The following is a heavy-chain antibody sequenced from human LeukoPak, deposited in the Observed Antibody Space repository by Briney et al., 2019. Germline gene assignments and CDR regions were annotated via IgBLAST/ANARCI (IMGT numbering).Heavy chain of an antibody. V-gene: IGHV4-4*07. Sequence: SETLSLTCTVSGGSISSCYWSWIRQPAGKGLEWIGRIYTSGSTNYNPSLKSRVTMSVDTSKNQFSLKLSSVTAADTAVYYCARGPYSSFYYFDYWGQGTLVTVSS. D-gene: IGHD6-6*01. CDR3: ARGPYSSFYYFDY. CDR1: GGSISSCY. CDR2: IYTSGST. J-gene: IGHJ4*02.